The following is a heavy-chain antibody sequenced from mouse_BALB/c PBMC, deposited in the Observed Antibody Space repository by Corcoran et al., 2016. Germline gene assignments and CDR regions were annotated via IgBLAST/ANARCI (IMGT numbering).Heavy chain of an antibody. CDR1: GYIFTDYY. Sequence: EVQLRQSGPELVKPGTSVKMSCMASGYIFTDYYVKWVKQSHGQSLEWIGDINPKNGDTFYNQNFKGKTTLTVDISSRTAYMQFNSLTSDYSAVYFCIGGYDGHYDFSDYWGQGATLTVSS. CDR2: INPKNGDT. D-gene: IGHD2-3*01. CDR3: IGGYDGHYDFSDY. V-gene: IGHV1-19*01. J-gene: IGHJ2*01.